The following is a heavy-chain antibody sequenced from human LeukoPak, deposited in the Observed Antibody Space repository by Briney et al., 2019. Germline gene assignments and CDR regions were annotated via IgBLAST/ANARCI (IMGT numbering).Heavy chain of an antibody. V-gene: IGHV1-24*01. CDR2: FDPEDGDT. CDR3: ATAHSYSSSWYN. D-gene: IGHD6-13*01. CDR1: GYTLTELS. J-gene: IGHJ4*02. Sequence: ASVKVSCKVSGYTLTELSMHWVRQAPGKGLEWMGGFDPEDGDTIYAQKFQGRVTMTEDTSTDTAYMELSSLRSEDTAVYYCATAHSYSSSWYNWGQGTLVTVSS.